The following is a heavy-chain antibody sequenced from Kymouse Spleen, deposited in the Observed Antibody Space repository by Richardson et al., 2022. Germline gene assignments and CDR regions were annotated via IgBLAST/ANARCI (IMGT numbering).Heavy chain of an antibody. CDR1: GGSISSSSYY. CDR2: IYYSGST. Sequence: QLQLQESGPGLVKPSETLSLTCTVSGGSISSSSYYWGWIRQPPGKGLEWIGSIYYSGSTYYNPSLKSRVTISVDTSKNQFSLKLSSVTAADTAVYYCARRDTAMVNYFDYWGQGTLVTVSS. CDR3: ARRDTAMVNYFDY. D-gene: IGHD5-18,IGHD5-18*01. J-gene: IGHJ4*02. V-gene: IGHV4-39*01.